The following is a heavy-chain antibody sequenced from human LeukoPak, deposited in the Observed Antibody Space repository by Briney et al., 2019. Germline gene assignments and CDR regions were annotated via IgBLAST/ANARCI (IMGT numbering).Heavy chain of an antibody. CDR2: IYYGGRT. V-gene: IGHV4-39*07. Sequence: PSETLSLTCTLSGGSLSSSSYYWGWIRQPPGEGLEWIGSIYYGGRTYYNPSLKSRVTISVDTSKNQFSLKLSSVTAADTAVYYCARIHPPYYYDSSGYSGPLDDYWGQGTLVTVSS. D-gene: IGHD3-22*01. J-gene: IGHJ4*02. CDR3: ARIHPPYYYDSSGYSGPLDDY. CDR1: GGSLSSSSYY.